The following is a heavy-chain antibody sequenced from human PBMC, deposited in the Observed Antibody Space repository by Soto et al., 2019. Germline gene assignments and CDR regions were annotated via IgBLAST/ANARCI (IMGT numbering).Heavy chain of an antibody. V-gene: IGHV1-18*01. J-gene: IGHJ4*02. CDR2: ISGYNGNT. Sequence: QVQLVQSGAEVKKPGASVEVSCKASGYTFTNYGISWVRQAPGQGLEWMGWISGYNGNTNYAPRLQGRVAMTTDTSTSTAYMELRSLRSDDTAVYYCARGNYVDSSGPFDYWGQGTPVTVSS. CDR1: GYTFTNYG. CDR3: ARGNYVDSSGPFDY. D-gene: IGHD3-22*01.